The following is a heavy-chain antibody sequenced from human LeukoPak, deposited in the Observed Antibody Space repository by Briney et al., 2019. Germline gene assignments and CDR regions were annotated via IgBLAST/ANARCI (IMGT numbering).Heavy chain of an antibody. J-gene: IGHJ5*02. Sequence: GGSLRLSCAASGFAFSTYWMSWVRQAPGKGLEWVSGISWNSGSIGYADSVKGRFTISRDNAKNSLYLQMNSLRAEDTALYYCAKDYYGSGSYLWFDPWGQGTLVTVSS. V-gene: IGHV3-9*01. CDR3: AKDYYGSGSYLWFDP. CDR1: GFAFSTYW. D-gene: IGHD3-10*01. CDR2: ISWNSGSI.